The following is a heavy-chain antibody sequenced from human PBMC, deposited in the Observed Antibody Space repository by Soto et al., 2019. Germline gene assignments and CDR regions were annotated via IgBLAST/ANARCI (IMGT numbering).Heavy chain of an antibody. Sequence: QVQLQESGPGLVKPSQTLSLTCTVSGGSISSGGYYWSWISQHPGKGLEWIGYIYYSGSTSYNPSLQSRVTISVDTSKNQFSLKLSSVTAADTAVYYCARARRYCSGGSCYPVGFDIWGQGTMVTVSS. CDR1: GGSISSGGYY. V-gene: IGHV4-31*03. CDR2: IYYSGST. D-gene: IGHD2-15*01. J-gene: IGHJ3*02. CDR3: ARARRYCSGGSCYPVGFDI.